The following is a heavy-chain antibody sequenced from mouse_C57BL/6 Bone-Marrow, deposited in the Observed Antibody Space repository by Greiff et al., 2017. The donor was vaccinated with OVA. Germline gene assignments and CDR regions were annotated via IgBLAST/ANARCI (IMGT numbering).Heavy chain of an antibody. CDR2: ISAGGSYT. V-gene: IGHV5-4*03. CDR3: ARHLLTGTNYYAMDY. CDR1: GFTFSGYA. J-gene: IGHJ4*01. Sequence: DVKLVESGGGLVKPGGSLKLSCAASGFTFSGYAMSWVRQTPGKRLEWVATISAGGSYTNYPDNVKGRVTISRDKDKHNLYLQMSHLNSENTAMDYCARHLLTGTNYYAMDYWGQGTSVTVSS. D-gene: IGHD4-1*01.